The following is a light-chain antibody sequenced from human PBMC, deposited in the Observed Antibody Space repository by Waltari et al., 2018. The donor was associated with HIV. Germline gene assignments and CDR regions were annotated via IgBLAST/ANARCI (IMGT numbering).Light chain of an antibody. CDR1: SSYVGGYNY. Sequence: QSALTQPASVSGSPGQSITISCTGTSSYVGGYNYVSWYQQHPGQAPKLMIYDVIKRPSGVSNRFSGSKSGNTASLTISGLQAEDEADYYCCSYAGSSTYVFGTGTKVTVL. CDR2: DVI. J-gene: IGLJ1*01. V-gene: IGLV2-23*02. CDR3: CSYAGSSTYV.